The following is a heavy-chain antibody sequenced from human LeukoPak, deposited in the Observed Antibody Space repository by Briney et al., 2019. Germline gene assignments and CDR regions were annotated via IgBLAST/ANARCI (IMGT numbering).Heavy chain of an antibody. Sequence: SETLSLTCAVYGGSFSGYYWSSVRQPPGKGLEWIGEINHSGSTNYNPSLKSRVTISVGTSKTQFSLKLSSVTAADTAVYYCARQPAEYSGGNPDIGDAFDIWAQGTRVTVSS. CDR1: GGSFSGYY. CDR3: ARQPAEYSGGNPDIGDAFDI. V-gene: IGHV4-34*01. D-gene: IGHD4-23*01. J-gene: IGHJ3*02. CDR2: INHSGST.